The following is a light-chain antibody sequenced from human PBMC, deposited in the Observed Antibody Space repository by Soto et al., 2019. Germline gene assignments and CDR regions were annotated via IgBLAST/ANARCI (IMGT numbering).Light chain of an antibody. CDR2: DVS. Sequence: QSALTQPASVSGSPGQSITISCTGTSSDVGGYNYVSWYQQHPGKAPKLMIYDVSNRPSGVSNRFSGSKSGKTASLTSSGLQAEDEADYYCSSYTSSSTVVFGGGTKLTVL. CDR1: SSDVGGYNY. CDR3: SSYTSSSTVV. V-gene: IGLV2-14*01. J-gene: IGLJ2*01.